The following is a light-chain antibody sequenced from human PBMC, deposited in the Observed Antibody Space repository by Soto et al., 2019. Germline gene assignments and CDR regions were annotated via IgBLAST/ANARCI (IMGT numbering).Light chain of an antibody. J-gene: IGLJ1*01. CDR3: GAWDPSMNANL. V-gene: IGLV1-51*01. CDR2: DDT. CDR1: TTNLGNNY. Sequence: QSVLAQPPSVSAAPGQRVTVSCSTTTTNLGNNYISWYQHLPGAAPRLLIYDDTERPSGIPDRFSGSRSATSATLGIAGLQTADEADYFCGAWDPSMNANLFGTGTKGTVL.